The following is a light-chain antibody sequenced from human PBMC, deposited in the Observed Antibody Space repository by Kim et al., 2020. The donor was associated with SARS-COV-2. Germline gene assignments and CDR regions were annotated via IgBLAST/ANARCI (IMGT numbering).Light chain of an antibody. V-gene: IGLV3-21*04. CDR1: SIGSKS. CDR2: YDS. J-gene: IGLJ2*01. CDR3: QVWDSSSDHRVV. Sequence: PGKTARLYWGGNSIGSKSVHWYQQKSGQAPVLVISYDSDRPSGIPERFSGSNSGNTATLTISRVEAGDEADYYCQVWDSSSDHRVVFGGGTQLTVL.